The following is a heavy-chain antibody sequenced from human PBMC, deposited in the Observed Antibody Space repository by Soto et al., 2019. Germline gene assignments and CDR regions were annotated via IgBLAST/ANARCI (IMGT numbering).Heavy chain of an antibody. D-gene: IGHD2-8*01. J-gene: IGHJ4*01. Sequence: ESVSIPLSCSGCSFTRCWIGWVRMIPGKGLEWMGIIYPGDSNTRYSPSLQGQVTSSADTSISAAYLQWSSLKASDTAMYYWARYGGHCTNGVGLDYWGQGTRGTVSS. CDR1: GCSFTRCW. CDR3: ARYGGHCTNGVGLDY. CDR2: IYPGDSNT. V-gene: IGHV5-51*01.